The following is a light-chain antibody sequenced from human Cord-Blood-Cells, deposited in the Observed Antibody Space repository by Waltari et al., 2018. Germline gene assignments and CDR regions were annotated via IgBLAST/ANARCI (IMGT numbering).Light chain of an antibody. Sequence: EIVLTQSPATLSLSPRERATLSCRASQSVSSYLAWYQQKPGQAPRLLIYDASNRATGIPARFSGSGSGTEFTLTISSLEPEDFAVYYCQQRSNWLTFGGGTKVEIK. J-gene: IGKJ4*01. CDR1: QSVSSY. V-gene: IGKV3-11*01. CDR3: QQRSNWLT. CDR2: DAS.